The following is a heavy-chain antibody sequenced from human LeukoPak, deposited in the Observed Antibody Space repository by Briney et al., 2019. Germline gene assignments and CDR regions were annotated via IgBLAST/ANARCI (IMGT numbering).Heavy chain of an antibody. CDR1: GFTFSSYE. V-gene: IGHV3-48*03. CDR2: ISSSGSTI. CDR3: ARDGIGYSYGHHYFDY. Sequence: SGGSLRLSCAASGFTFSSYEVNWVRQAPGKGLEWVSYISSSGSTIYYADSVKGRFTISRDNAKNSLYLQMSSLRAEDTAVYYCARDGIGYSYGHHYFDYWGQGTLVTVSS. D-gene: IGHD5-18*01. J-gene: IGHJ4*02.